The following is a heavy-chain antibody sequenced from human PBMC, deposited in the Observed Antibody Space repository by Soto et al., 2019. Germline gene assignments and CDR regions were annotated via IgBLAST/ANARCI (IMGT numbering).Heavy chain of an antibody. CDR3: AIDRYYYDSSGYYPNYYYGMDV. V-gene: IGHV1-69*04. CDR2: IIPILGIA. J-gene: IGHJ6*01. D-gene: IGHD3-22*01. CDR1: GGTFSSYT. Sequence: SVKVSCKASGGTFSSYTISWVRQAPGQGLEWMGRIIPILGIANYAQKFQGRVTITADKSTSTAYMELSSLRSEDTAVYYCAIDRYYYDSSGYYPNYYYGMDVWGQGTTVTVSS.